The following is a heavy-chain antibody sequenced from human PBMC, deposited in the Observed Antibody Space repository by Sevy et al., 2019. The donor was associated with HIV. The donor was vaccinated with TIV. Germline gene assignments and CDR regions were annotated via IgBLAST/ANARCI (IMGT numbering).Heavy chain of an antibody. D-gene: IGHD3-22*01. CDR3: ARSRGYYDNSGYDS. V-gene: IGHV3-21*03. Sequence: GGSLRLSCAASGFTFSYYTMNWVRQAPGKGLEWVSSISSGSSYIFYADSMKGRFTVSRDNAKNSLFLQMNSLRDEDTALYYCARSRGYYDNSGYDSWGRGTLVTVSS. CDR1: GFTFSYYT. J-gene: IGHJ4*02. CDR2: ISSGSSYI.